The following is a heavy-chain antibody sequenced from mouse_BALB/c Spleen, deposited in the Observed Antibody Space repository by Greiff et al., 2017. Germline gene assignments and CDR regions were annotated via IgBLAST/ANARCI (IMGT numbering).Heavy chain of an antibody. CDR2: ISSGSSTI. J-gene: IGHJ4*01. CDR3: AREITTNAMDY. Sequence: EVKVVESGGGLVQPGGSRKLSCAASGFTFSSFGMHWVRQAPEKGLEWVAYISSGSSTIYYADTVKGRFTISRDNPKNTLFLQMTSLRSEDTAMYYCAREITTNAMDYWGQGTSVTVSS. D-gene: IGHD1-1*01. V-gene: IGHV5-17*02. CDR1: GFTFSSFG.